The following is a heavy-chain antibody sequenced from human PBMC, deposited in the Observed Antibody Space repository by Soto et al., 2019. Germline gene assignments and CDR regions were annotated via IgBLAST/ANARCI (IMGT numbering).Heavy chain of an antibody. CDR1: GGSISSGGYY. Sequence: QVQLQESGPGLVKPSQTLSLTCTVSGGSISSGGYYWSWIRQHPGKGLEWIGYIYYSGSTYYNPSLKSRVTISVDTSKNQFSLKLSSVTAADTAVYYCARDSPDILTGLRGWFDPWGQGTLVTVSS. J-gene: IGHJ5*02. V-gene: IGHV4-31*03. D-gene: IGHD3-9*01. CDR3: ARDSPDILTGLRGWFDP. CDR2: IYYSGST.